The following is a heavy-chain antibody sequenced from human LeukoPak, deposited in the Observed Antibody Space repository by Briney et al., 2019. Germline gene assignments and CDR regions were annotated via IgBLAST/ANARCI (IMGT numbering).Heavy chain of an antibody. D-gene: IGHD6-13*01. CDR2: ISGSGGST. J-gene: IGHJ3*02. Sequence: GGSLRLSFAASGFTFSSYGMSWVRQAPGKGLEWVSDISGSGGSTYYADSVKGRFTISRDNPKNTLYLQMNSLRVEDTAVYYCAKEHGGSSWYEDAFDIWGQGTMVTVSS. V-gene: IGHV3-23*01. CDR3: AKEHGGSSWYEDAFDI. CDR1: GFTFSSYG.